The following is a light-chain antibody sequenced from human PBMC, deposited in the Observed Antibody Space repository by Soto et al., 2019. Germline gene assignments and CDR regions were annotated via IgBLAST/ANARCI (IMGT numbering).Light chain of an antibody. J-gene: IGLJ1*01. V-gene: IGLV2-14*01. CDR2: DVS. CDR3: SSYTSRSPAV. CDR1: SSDIGGYNY. Sequence: QSVLTQPASVSGSPGQSITISCTGTSSDIGGYNYVYWYQQHPAKAPNLMIYDVSNRPSGVSNRFSGSKSGNTASLTISRLQSDDEADYYCSSYTSRSPAVFGTGTKVTV.